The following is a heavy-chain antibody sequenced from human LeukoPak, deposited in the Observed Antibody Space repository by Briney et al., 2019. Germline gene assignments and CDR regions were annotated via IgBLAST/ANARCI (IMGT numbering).Heavy chain of an antibody. V-gene: IGHV5-10-1*01. CDR3: ARQGIAVAVGEDDY. Sequence: IDPSDSYTNYSPSFQGHVTISADKSISTAYLQWSSLKASDTAMYYCARQGIAVAVGEDDYWGQGTLVTVSS. CDR2: IDPSDSYT. J-gene: IGHJ4*02. D-gene: IGHD6-19*01.